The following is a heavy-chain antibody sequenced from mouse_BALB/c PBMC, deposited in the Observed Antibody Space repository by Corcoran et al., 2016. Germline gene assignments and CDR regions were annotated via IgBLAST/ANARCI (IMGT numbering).Heavy chain of an antibody. CDR2: ISYDGSN. D-gene: IGHD2-1*01. V-gene: IGHV3-6*02. J-gene: IGHJ4*01. CDR1: GYSITSGYY. CDR3: ARVDGNYWAMDY. Sequence: DVQLQESGPGLVKPSQSLSLTCSVTGYSITSGYYWNWIRQFPGNKLEWMGYISYDGSNNYNPSLKNRISITRDTSKNQFFLKLNSVTTGDTATYYCARVDGNYWAMDYWGQGTSVTVSS.